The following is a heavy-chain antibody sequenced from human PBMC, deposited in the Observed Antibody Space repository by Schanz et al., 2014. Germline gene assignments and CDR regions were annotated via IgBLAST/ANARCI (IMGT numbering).Heavy chain of an antibody. J-gene: IGHJ4*02. Sequence: QVQLVQSGAEVRKPGASVKVSCKASGYTFISYGISWVRQAPGQGLEWLGWISGSNGNTNYTQKFQGRLTMTRDTSTSTVYMELSSLRSEDTAVYYCARGRTFDYWGQGTLVTVSS. CDR1: GYTFISYG. V-gene: IGHV1-18*01. CDR3: ARGRTFDY. CDR2: ISGSNGNT.